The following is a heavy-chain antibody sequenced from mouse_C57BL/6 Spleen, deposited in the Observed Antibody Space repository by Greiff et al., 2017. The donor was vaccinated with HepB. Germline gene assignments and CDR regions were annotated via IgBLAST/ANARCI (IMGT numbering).Heavy chain of an antibody. CDR3: DRGYNGSSCEAMDY. V-gene: IGHV14-3*01. J-gene: IGHJ4*01. CDR2: IDPANGNT. D-gene: IGHD1-1*01. CDR1: GFNIKNTY. Sequence: EVMLVESVAELVRPGASVKLSCTASGFNIKNTYMHWVKQRPEQGLEWIGRIDPANGNTKYAPKFQGKATITADTSSNTAYLQLSSLTTENTAIYYGDRGYNGSSCEAMDYWGQGTSVTVSS.